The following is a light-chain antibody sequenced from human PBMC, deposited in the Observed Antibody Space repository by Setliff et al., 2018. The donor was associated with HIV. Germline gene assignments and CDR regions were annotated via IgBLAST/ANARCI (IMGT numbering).Light chain of an antibody. Sequence: PRSVSGSPGQSVTFSCTGSSSDVGAYNFVSWYQQHPGKAPKLIIYDVYKRPSGVPDRFSGSKSGDTASLTISGLQSEDEADYYCCSYAGTYTYIFGTGTKVTVL. CDR2: DVY. CDR3: CSYAGTYTYI. J-gene: IGLJ1*01. CDR1: SSDVGAYNF. V-gene: IGLV2-11*01.